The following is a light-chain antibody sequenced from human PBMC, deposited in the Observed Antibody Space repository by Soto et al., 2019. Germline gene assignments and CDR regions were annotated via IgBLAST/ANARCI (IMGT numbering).Light chain of an antibody. CDR1: SSDVGGYNY. CDR3: SSYTRNNTLV. Sequence: HSALTQPASVSGSPGQSITISCTGTSSDVGGYNYVSWYQQHPGKAPKLMIYDVSNRPSGVSNRFSGSKSGNTASLTISGLQAEDEADYYCSSYTRNNTLVFGGGTKLTVL. V-gene: IGLV2-14*01. J-gene: IGLJ3*02. CDR2: DVS.